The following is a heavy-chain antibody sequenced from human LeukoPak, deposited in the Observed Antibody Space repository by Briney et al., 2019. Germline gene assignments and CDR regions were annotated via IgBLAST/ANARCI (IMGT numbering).Heavy chain of an antibody. CDR3: ARLHYDVLTGPFDY. CDR2: ICSGGAT. Sequence: GSLRLSCAASGFTFSSYSMNWVRQAPGKGLEWVSIICSGGATFYADSVKGRFTISRENSKNTLWLQMNSLRAEDTAVYYCARLHYDVLTGPFDYWGQGTLVTVSS. V-gene: IGHV3-66*04. D-gene: IGHD3-9*01. J-gene: IGHJ4*02. CDR1: GFTFSSYS.